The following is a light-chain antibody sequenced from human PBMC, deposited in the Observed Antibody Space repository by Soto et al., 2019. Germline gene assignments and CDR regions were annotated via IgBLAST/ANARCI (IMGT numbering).Light chain of an antibody. CDR1: STDVGGYNY. V-gene: IGLV2-8*01. J-gene: IGLJ1*01. Sequence: QSVLTQPPSASGSAGQSVTISCTGTSTDVGGYNYVSWYQQHPGKAPKLMIYEVSKRPSGVPDRFSGSKSGNTASLTVSGLQAEDHADYYCSSYAANNIHYVFGTGTKVTVL. CDR2: EVS. CDR3: SSYAANNIHYV.